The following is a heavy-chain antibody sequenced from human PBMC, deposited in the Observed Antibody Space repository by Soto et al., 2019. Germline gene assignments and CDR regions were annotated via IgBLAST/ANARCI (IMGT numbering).Heavy chain of an antibody. Sequence: GRSLRLSCAASGFTFSSYAMHWVRQAPGKGLEYVSAISSNGGSTYYANSVKGRFTISRDNSKNTLYLQMGSLRAEDMAVYYCARTTPCGGDCYEGFDYWGQGTLVTVSS. J-gene: IGHJ4*02. V-gene: IGHV3-64*01. CDR2: ISSNGGST. D-gene: IGHD2-21*01. CDR1: GFTFSSYA. CDR3: ARTTPCGGDCYEGFDY.